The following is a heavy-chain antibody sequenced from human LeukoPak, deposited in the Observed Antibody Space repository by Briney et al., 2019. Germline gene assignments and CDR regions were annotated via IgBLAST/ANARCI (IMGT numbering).Heavy chain of an antibody. J-gene: IGHJ6*03. V-gene: IGHV4-59*01. CDR3: VRAARRDYYYYYYMDV. CDR2: IYCSGST. CDR1: GGSISSYY. D-gene: IGHD6-6*01. Sequence: PSETLSLTCTVSGGSISSYYWSWIRQPPGKGLEWIGYIYCSGSTNYNPSLKSRVTISVDTSKNQFSLKLSSVTAADTAVYYCVRAARRDYYYYYYMDVWGKGTTVTVSS.